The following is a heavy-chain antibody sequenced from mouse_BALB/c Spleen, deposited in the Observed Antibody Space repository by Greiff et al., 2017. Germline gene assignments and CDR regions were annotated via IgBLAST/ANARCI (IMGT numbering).Heavy chain of an antibody. J-gene: IGHJ3*01. CDR1: GFNIKDYY. CDR2: IDPENGNT. CDR3: ARGHYYGSSYEAY. Sequence: EVQLLESGAELVRPGALVKLSCKASGFNIKDYYMHWVKQRPEQGLEWIGWIDPENGNTIYDPKFQGKASITADTSSNTAYLQLSSLTSEDTAVYYCARGHYYGSSYEAYWGQGTLVTVSA. D-gene: IGHD1-1*01. V-gene: IGHV14-1*02.